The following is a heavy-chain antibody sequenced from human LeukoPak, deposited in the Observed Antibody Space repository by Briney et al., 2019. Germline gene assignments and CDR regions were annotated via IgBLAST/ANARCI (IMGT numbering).Heavy chain of an antibody. CDR3: ARIRDYDFWSGPSADFDY. V-gene: IGHV4-59*11. D-gene: IGHD3-3*01. CDR2: IYYSGST. J-gene: IGHJ4*02. CDR1: GGSISSHY. Sequence: KPSETLSLTCTVPGGSISSHYWSWIRQPPGKGLEWIGYIYYSGSTNYNPSLKSRVTISVDTSKNQFSLKLSSVTAADTAVYYCARIRDYDFWSGPSADFDYWGQGTLVTVSS.